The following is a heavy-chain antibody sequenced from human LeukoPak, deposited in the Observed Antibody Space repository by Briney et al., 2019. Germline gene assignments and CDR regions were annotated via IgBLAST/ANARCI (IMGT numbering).Heavy chain of an antibody. CDR3: ARLVVPAAMSYYYGMDV. Sequence: PSETLSLTCTVSGGSISSYYWSWIRQPPGKGVEWIGYIYYSGSTNYNPSLKSRVTISVDTSKNQFSLKLSSVTAADTAVYYCARLVVPAAMSYYYGMDVWGQGTTVTVSS. D-gene: IGHD2-2*01. V-gene: IGHV4-59*08. CDR1: GGSISSYY. J-gene: IGHJ6*02. CDR2: IYYSGST.